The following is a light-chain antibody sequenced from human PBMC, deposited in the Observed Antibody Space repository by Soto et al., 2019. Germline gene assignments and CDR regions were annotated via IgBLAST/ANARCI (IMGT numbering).Light chain of an antibody. Sequence: QSVLTQPPSVSGAPGQRVTISCTGSSSNIGAGCDVHWYQQLPGTAPKLLIYGNGNRPSGVPDRFSGSKSGTSASLAITGLQAEDEADYYCQSYDSSLSGFYVFGTGTKVTVL. CDR3: QSYDSSLSGFYV. J-gene: IGLJ1*01. V-gene: IGLV1-40*01. CDR2: GNG. CDR1: SSNIGAGCD.